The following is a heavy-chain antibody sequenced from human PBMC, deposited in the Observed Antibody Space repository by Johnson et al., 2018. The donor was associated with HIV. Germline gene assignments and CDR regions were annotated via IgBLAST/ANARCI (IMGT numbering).Heavy chain of an antibody. CDR1: GFTFDDYA. J-gene: IGHJ3*02. D-gene: IGHD1-7*01. Sequence: VQLVESGGGLVQPGRSLRLSCAASGFTFDDYAMHWVRQAPGKGLEWVSGISWNSGSIGYADAVKGRFTTSRDNSKNSLNLKMNSLRDEDTAWYYCAKFPSYRTTGTFDIWGQGTMVTVSS. V-gene: IGHV3-9*01. CDR3: AKFPSYRTTGTFDI. CDR2: ISWNSGSI.